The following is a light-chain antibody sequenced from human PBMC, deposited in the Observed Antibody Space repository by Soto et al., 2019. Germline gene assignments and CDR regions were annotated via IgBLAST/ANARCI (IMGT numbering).Light chain of an antibody. CDR2: DVS. CDR3: CSYAGSYTHV. J-gene: IGLJ1*01. CDR1: SSDVGGYNY. V-gene: IGLV2-11*01. Sequence: QSALTQPRSVSGSPGQSVTISCTGTSSDVGGYNYVSWYQQHPGKAPKLMIYDVSKWPSGVPDRFSRSKSGNTASLTISGLQAEDEADYYCCSYAGSYTHVFGTGTKVTVL.